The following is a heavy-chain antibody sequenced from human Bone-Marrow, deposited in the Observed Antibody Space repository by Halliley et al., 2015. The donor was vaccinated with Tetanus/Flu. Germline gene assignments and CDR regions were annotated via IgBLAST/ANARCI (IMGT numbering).Heavy chain of an antibody. CDR3: ARSGSGNYEGWLDP. D-gene: IGHD3-10*01. Sequence: GLVKPSETLSLTCTVSGGSISPYYWSWIRQPPGKGLEWIGYIFYSGNTNYNPSLKSRVTISVDTSKNQFSLRLSSVTPADTAVYYCARSGSGNYEGWLDPWDQGTLVTVSS. CDR2: IFYSGNT. J-gene: IGHJ5*02. CDR1: GGSISPYY. V-gene: IGHV4-59*01.